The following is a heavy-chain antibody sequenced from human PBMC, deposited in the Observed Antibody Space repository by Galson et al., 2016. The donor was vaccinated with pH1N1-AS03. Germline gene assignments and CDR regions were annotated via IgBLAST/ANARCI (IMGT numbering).Heavy chain of an antibody. V-gene: IGHV2-5*02. CDR3: VHRHGYYGAGSVGGVDP. Sequence: PALVKPTQTLTLTCTFSGFSLSTSGVGVGWIRQPPGKALEWLALIYWDDDKRYSPSLTSRLTITKDTSKNQVVLTMTNMDPVDTATYYCVHRHGYYGAGSVGGVDPWGQGMLATVSS. CDR1: GFSLSTSGVG. CDR2: IYWDDDK. D-gene: IGHD3-10*01. J-gene: IGHJ5*02.